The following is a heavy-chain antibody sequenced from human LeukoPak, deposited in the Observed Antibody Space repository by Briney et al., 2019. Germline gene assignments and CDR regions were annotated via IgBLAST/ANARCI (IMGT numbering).Heavy chain of an antibody. CDR2: ISRGSNTI. CDR1: GFSFSSYS. D-gene: IGHD1-26*01. V-gene: IGHV3-48*01. J-gene: IGHJ4*02. CDR3: ARDYFGSPSALDY. Sequence: GGSLRLSCAASGFSFSSYSMNWVRQAPGKGLQWVSYISRGSNTIYYADSVKGRFTISRDNAKNSLYLQMNSLRAEDTALYYCARDYFGSPSALDYWGQGTLVTVSS.